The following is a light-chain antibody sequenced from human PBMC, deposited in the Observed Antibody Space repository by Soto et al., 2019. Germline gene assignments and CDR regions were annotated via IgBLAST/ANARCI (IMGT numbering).Light chain of an antibody. CDR1: SSDVGGYNY. Sequence: SALTQPASVSGSPGQSITISCTGTSSDVGGYNYVSWFQQHPGKAPKLKIYEVSNRPSGVSNRFSGSKSGYTASLTISELQAEDEADYYCTSYSSSDIFYVFGTGTKVTV. V-gene: IGLV2-14*03. CDR3: TSYSSSDIFYV. J-gene: IGLJ1*01. CDR2: EVS.